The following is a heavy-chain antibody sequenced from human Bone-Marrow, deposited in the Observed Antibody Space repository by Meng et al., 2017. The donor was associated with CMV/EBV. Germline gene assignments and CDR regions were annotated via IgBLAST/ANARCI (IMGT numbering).Heavy chain of an antibody. CDR1: GFTFDDYT. CDR3: AKEGGSYAFGAFDI. V-gene: IGHV3-43*01. J-gene: IGHJ3*02. Sequence: GGSLRPSCAASGFTFDDYTMHWVRQAPGKGLEWVSLISWDGGSTYYADSVKGRFTISRDNSKNSLYLQMNSLRTEDTALYYCAKEGGSYAFGAFDIWGQGTMVTVSS. D-gene: IGHD1-26*01. CDR2: ISWDGGST.